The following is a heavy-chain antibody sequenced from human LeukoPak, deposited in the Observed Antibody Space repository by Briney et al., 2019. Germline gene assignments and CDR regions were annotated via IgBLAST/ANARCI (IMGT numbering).Heavy chain of an antibody. Sequence: GGSLRLSCAASGFTFSSYEMNWVRQAPGKGLEWVSYISSSGSTIYYADSVRGRFTISRDNAKNSLYLQMNSLRAEDTAVYYCASILNLRYSGYDYFNYWGQGTLVTVSS. CDR1: GFTFSSYE. D-gene: IGHD5-12*01. CDR3: ASILNLRYSGYDYFNY. V-gene: IGHV3-48*03. J-gene: IGHJ4*02. CDR2: ISSSGSTI.